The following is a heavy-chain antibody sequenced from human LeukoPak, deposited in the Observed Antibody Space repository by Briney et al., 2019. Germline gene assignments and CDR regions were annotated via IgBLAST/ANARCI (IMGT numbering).Heavy chain of an antibody. CDR3: AKDSGVPNSWIQLLGYYMDV. V-gene: IGHV3-23*01. Sequence: GGSLRLSCAASGFTFSSYSMNWVRQAPGKGLEWVSAISGSGGSTYYADSVKGRFTISRDNSKNTLYLQMNSLRAEGTAVYYCAKDSGVPNSWIQLLGYYMDVWGKGTTVTVSS. D-gene: IGHD5-18*01. J-gene: IGHJ6*03. CDR2: ISGSGGST. CDR1: GFTFSSYS.